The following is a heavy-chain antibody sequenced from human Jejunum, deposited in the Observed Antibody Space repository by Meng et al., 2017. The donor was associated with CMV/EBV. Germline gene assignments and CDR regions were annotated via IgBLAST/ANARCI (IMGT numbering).Heavy chain of an antibody. CDR2: TYYRSKYYN. D-gene: IGHD3-10*02. Sequence: QVQLHQPGHGLVKPSQTLPLTWAISGDSVSSNSAAWNWIRQSPSRGLEWLGRTYYRSKYYNDYALSVKSRITINPDTSKNQFSLQLNSVTPEDTAIYYCARDWGDVRGGFDFWGQGTLVTVSS. V-gene: IGHV6-1*01. CDR3: ARDWGDVRGGFDF. CDR1: GDSVSSNSAA. J-gene: IGHJ4*02.